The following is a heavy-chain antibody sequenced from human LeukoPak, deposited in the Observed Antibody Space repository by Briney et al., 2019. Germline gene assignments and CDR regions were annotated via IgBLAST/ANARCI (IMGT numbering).Heavy chain of an antibody. V-gene: IGHV4-39*07. CDR2: IYYSGST. J-gene: IGHJ6*03. CDR3: ARAASSGPLFTYHMDV. Sequence: SETLSLTCTVSGGSISSSSYYWGWIRQPPGKGLEWIGSIYYSGSTYYNPSLKSRVTISVDTSKNQFSLKLSSVTAADTAVYYCARAASSGPLFTYHMDVWGKGTTVTVSS. CDR1: GGSISSSSYY. D-gene: IGHD3-22*01.